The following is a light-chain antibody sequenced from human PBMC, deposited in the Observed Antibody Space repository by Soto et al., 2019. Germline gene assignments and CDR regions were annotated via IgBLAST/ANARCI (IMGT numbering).Light chain of an antibody. CDR2: AAS. Sequence: DIPMTQSPSSLFASVGDRVTIXXRASQGIRNDLGWYQQKPGKAPKGXIYAASSLQRGGPSRFSGSGSGTDFTLTISSLEPEDFSVYYCRQRYNWPSTFGQGTRLDIK. CDR1: QGIRND. CDR3: RQRYNWPST. V-gene: IGKV1-17*01. J-gene: IGKJ5*01.